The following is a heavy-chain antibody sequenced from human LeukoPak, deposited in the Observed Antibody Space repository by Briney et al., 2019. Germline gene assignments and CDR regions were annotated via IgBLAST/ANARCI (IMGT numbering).Heavy chain of an antibody. D-gene: IGHD2-2*01. J-gene: IGHJ4*02. CDR2: MNPNSGST. Sequence: GASVKVSCKASGYTFTSYDINWVRQATGQGLEWMGWMNPNSGSTGYAQKFQGRVTMTRNTSISTAYMELSSLRSEDTAVYYCARGDRRCSSTSCYYHFDYWGQGTLVTVSS. CDR1: GYTFTSYD. CDR3: ARGDRRCSSTSCYYHFDY. V-gene: IGHV1-8*01.